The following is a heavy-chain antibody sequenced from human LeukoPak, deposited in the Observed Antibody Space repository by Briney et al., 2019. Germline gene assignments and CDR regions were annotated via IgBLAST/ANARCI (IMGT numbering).Heavy chain of an antibody. Sequence: ASVKVSCKASGYTFTSYHMHWVRQAPGQGLEWMGIINPSGGSRSYAQKFQGRVTMTRDTSTSTVYMELSSLRSEDTAVYYCARAETTSSSWPYYFDYWGQGTLVTVSS. V-gene: IGHV1-46*01. D-gene: IGHD6-13*01. CDR1: GYTFTSYH. CDR3: ARAETTSSSWPYYFDY. CDR2: INPSGGSR. J-gene: IGHJ4*02.